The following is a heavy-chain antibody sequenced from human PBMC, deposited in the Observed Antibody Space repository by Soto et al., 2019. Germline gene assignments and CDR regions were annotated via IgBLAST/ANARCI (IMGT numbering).Heavy chain of an antibody. CDR2: IGTAGDT. J-gene: IGHJ3*02. D-gene: IGHD3-10*01. CDR3: ARGSTMVRGVILDAFDI. V-gene: IGHV3-13*01. CDR1: GFTFSSYD. Sequence: EVQLVESGGGLVQPGGSLRLSCAASGFTFSSYDMHWVRQATGKGLEWVSVIGTAGDTYYQGSVKGRFTISRENAKNSLYLQMNRLRAGDTAVYYCARGSTMVRGVILDAFDIWGQGTMVTVSS.